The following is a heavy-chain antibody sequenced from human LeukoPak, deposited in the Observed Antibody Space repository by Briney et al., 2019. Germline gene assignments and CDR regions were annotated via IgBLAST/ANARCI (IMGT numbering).Heavy chain of an antibody. V-gene: IGHV4-39*07. J-gene: IGHJ4*02. CDR2: IYYSGST. CDR1: GGSISSSSYY. CDR3: ARYYCSSTSCYLDY. Sequence: PSETLSPTCTVSGGSISSSSYYWGWIRQPPGKGLEWIGSIYYSGSTYYNPSLKSRVTISVDTSKNQFSLKLSSVTAADTAVYYCARYYCSSTSCYLDYWGQGTLVTVSS. D-gene: IGHD2-2*01.